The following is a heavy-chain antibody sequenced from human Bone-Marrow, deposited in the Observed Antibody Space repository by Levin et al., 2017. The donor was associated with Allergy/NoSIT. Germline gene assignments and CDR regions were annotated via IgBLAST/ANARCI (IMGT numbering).Heavy chain of an antibody. Sequence: PGGSLRLSCLASGFSLGDYTVNWVRQAPGKGLEWVSSISGSSSYIFYADSIKGRFTISRDNTRNSVYLQMNSLRAEDTGVYFCARDQDSGFLSGLGWFDPWGQGTLVTVSS. V-gene: IGHV3-21*01. CDR3: ARDQDSGFLSGLGWFDP. CDR2: ISGSSSYI. D-gene: IGHD3-16*01. CDR1: GFSLGDYT. J-gene: IGHJ5*02.